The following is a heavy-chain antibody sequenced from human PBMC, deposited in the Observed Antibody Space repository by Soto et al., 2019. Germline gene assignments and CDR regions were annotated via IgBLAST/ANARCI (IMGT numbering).Heavy chain of an antibody. J-gene: IGHJ6*03. Sequence: SETLSLTYTVSGGSISSYYWSWIRQPPGNGLEWIGYIYYSGSTSYNPSLKSRVTISVDTSKNQFSLKLSSVTATDTAVYYCARSYYDFWSGYYTTLIGYYMDVWGKGTTVTVSS. CDR2: IYYSGST. CDR1: GGSISSYY. V-gene: IGHV4-59*08. D-gene: IGHD3-3*01. CDR3: ARSYYDFWSGYYTTLIGYYMDV.